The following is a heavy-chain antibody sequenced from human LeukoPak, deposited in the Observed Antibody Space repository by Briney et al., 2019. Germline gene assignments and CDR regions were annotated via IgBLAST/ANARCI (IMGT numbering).Heavy chain of an antibody. V-gene: IGHV4-4*02. Sequence: PSETLSLTCAVSGGSISSSNWWSWVRQPPGQGLEWIGEIYHSGSTNYNPSLKSRVTISVDKSKNQFSLKLSSVTAADTAVYYCARLPRQSSGWYGGYFDYWGQGTLVTVSS. D-gene: IGHD6-19*01. CDR3: ARLPRQSSGWYGGYFDY. J-gene: IGHJ4*02. CDR1: GGSISSSNW. CDR2: IYHSGST.